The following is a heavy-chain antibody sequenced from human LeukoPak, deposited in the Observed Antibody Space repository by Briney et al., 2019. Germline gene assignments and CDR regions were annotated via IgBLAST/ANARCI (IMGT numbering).Heavy chain of an antibody. V-gene: IGHV3-23*01. Sequence: QTGGSLRLSCAASGFTFSSYAMSWVRQAPGKGLEWVSAISGSGGSTYYADSVKGRFTISRDNSKNTLYLQMNSLRAEDTAVYYCAKDHFDGDHEGDYWGQGTLVTVSS. CDR2: ISGSGGST. CDR1: GFTFSSYA. D-gene: IGHD4-17*01. CDR3: AKDHFDGDHEGDY. J-gene: IGHJ4*02.